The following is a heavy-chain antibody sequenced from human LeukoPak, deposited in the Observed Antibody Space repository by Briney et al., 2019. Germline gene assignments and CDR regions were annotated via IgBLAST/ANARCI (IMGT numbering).Heavy chain of an antibody. D-gene: IGHD2-21*02. J-gene: IGHJ6*03. Sequence: GGSLRLSCAVSGFTFSSYGMNWVRQAPGKGLEWVSYISSSSDIIHYTESVKGRFTISRDNAKNSVYLQMNSLRAEDTAVYYCARGEVVTASLPDYFYYYMDVWGKGTTVTISS. CDR2: ISSSSDII. CDR1: GFTFSSYG. V-gene: IGHV3-48*01. CDR3: ARGEVVTASLPDYFYYYMDV.